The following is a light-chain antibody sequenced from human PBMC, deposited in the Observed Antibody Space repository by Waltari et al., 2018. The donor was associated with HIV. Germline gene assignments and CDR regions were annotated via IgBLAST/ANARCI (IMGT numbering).Light chain of an antibody. J-gene: IGLJ3*02. V-gene: IGLV1-44*01. CDR3: AAWDDSLNAWV. CDR1: SSNIGSNI. CDR2: SNN. Sequence: QSVLTQPPSASGTPGQRLSISCSGSSSNIGSNIVNWYQQLPGTAPKLLIYSNNQRPSGVPDRFSGSKSGTSASLAISGLQSEEEADYYCAAWDDSLNAWVFGGGTKLTVL.